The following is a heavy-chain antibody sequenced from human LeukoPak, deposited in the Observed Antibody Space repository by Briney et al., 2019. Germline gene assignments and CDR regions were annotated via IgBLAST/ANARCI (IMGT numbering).Heavy chain of an antibody. CDR2: IHSNGYT. Sequence: SETLSLTCTVSGGSISGYYWSWIRQPPGQGLEWIAYIHSNGYTNYNPSLKSRVTISVDTSNNQFSLKVTPVTAADTAMYYCAKREGPMSGSYDYFDPWGQGTLVTVS. J-gene: IGHJ5*02. D-gene: IGHD1-26*01. CDR3: AKREGPMSGSYDYFDP. CDR1: GGSISGYY. V-gene: IGHV4-4*09.